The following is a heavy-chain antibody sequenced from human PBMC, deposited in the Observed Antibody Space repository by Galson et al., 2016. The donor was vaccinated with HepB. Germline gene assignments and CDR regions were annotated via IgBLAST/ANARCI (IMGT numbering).Heavy chain of an antibody. Sequence: SLRLSCATSGFTFTKFYFSWVRQALGKGLEWISYTGNGPSATFFADSVQGRFSISRDNARNSVSLQMSTLRAEDTAVYYCARTDPSSLLVGGVFFDLWGQGTLVAVSS. V-gene: IGHV3-11*01. J-gene: IGHJ4*02. CDR2: TGNGPSAT. CDR3: ARTDPSSLLVGGVFFDL. CDR1: GFTFTKFY. D-gene: IGHD3-16*01.